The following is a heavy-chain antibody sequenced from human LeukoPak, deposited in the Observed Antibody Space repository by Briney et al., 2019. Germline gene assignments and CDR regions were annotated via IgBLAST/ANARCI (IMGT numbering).Heavy chain of an antibody. CDR2: IYYSGST. CDR1: GDSISTSSYY. J-gene: IGHJ6*03. CDR3: ARGARAVAGTGLFYYYYYYMDV. Sequence: SETLSLTCSVSGDSISTSSYYWGWIRQPPGKGLEWIGTIYYSGSTYYNPSLTSRVTISVDTSKNQFSLKLSSVTAADTAVYYCARGARAVAGTGLFYYYYYYMDVWGKGTTVTVSS. D-gene: IGHD6-19*01. V-gene: IGHV4-39*01.